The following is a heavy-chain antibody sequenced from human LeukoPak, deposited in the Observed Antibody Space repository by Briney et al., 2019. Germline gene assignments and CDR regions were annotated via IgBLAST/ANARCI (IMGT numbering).Heavy chain of an antibody. V-gene: IGHV4-61*08. D-gene: IGHD5-18*01. CDR3: ARGPRGYSYGYLGY. Sequence: PSETLFLTCTVSGGSVSNSGNYWSWLRQPPGKGLEWIGYIYYSGSTNYNPSLKSRVTISVDTSKNQFSLKLSSVTAADTAVYYCARGPRGYSYGYLGYWGQGTLVTVSS. CDR2: IYYSGST. J-gene: IGHJ4*02. CDR1: GGSVSNSGNY.